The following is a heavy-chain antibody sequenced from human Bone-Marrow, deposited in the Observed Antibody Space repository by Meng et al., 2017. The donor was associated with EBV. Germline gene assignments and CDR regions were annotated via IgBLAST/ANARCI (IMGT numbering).Heavy chain of an antibody. Sequence: EVQLVESGGALVQPGGSLRLSCAASEFTLRRYWMHWVRQGPGKEPLCVSRINEDGTITNYADSVKGRFTISRDNAKNTLYLQMNNLRAEDTAVYYCSRDLAGSDDYWGRGTLVTVFS. D-gene: IGHD1-14*01. V-gene: IGHV3-74*01. CDR2: INEDGTIT. CDR1: EFTLRRYW. J-gene: IGHJ4*02. CDR3: SRDLAGSDDY.